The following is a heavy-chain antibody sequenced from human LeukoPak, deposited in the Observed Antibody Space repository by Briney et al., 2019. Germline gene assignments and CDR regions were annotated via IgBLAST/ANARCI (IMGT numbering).Heavy chain of an antibody. CDR3: ARDRADTSGYSFDY. CDR1: GGSISSGDYY. J-gene: IGHJ4*02. V-gene: IGHV4-31*02. CDR2: IYYGGST. Sequence: SETLSLTCTVSGGSISSGDYYWSCLRQYPGKGLEWIMNIYYGGSTYYNPSLKSRVTISIDTSKNQFSLRLTSVTAADTAVYYCARDRADTSGYSFDYWGQGTLVTVSS. D-gene: IGHD3-22*01.